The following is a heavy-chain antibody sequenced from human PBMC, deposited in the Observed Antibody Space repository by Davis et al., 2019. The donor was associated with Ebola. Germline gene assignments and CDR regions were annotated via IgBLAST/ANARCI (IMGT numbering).Heavy chain of an antibody. CDR1: GYSFTSYW. CDR2: IYPGDSDT. J-gene: IGHJ5*02. D-gene: IGHD2-15*01. V-gene: IGHV5-51*01. CDR3: ARGYGYCSGGSCYPTNWFDP. Sequence: KVSCKGSGYSFTSYWISWVRQMPGKGLEWMGIIYPGDSDTRYSPSFQGQVTISADKSISTAYLQWSSLKTSDTAMYYCARGYGYCSGGSCYPTNWFDPWGQGTLVTVSS.